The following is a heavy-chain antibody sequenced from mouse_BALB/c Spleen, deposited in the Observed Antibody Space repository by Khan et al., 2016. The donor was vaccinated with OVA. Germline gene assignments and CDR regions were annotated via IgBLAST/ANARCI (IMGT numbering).Heavy chain of an antibody. D-gene: IGHD2-14*01. CDR3: ARAYYRYDGYYAMDY. CDR2: IWGGGGT. CDR1: GFSLSRYN. J-gene: IGHJ4*01. Sequence: QMQLEESGPGLVAPSQSLSITCTVSGFSLSRYNIHWVRQPPGKGLEWLGMIWGGGGTDYNSTLKSRLNISKDNSKSQVSLKMNSLQTDDTAMYYCARAYYRYDGYYAMDYWGQGTSVTVSS. V-gene: IGHV2-6-4*01.